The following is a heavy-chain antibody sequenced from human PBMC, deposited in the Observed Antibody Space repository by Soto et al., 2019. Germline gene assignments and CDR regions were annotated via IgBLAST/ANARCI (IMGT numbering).Heavy chain of an antibody. J-gene: IGHJ4*02. Sequence: SVKVSCKASGGTFSRYTISWVRQDPGQGLEWMGGITPIFGTANYAQKFQGRVTITADESTSTAYMELSRLRSEDTAVYYCARGWGYDSDTYYYAYWGQGPLVTVSS. CDR1: GGTFSRYT. D-gene: IGHD3-22*01. CDR2: ITPIFGTA. CDR3: ARGWGYDSDTYYYAY. V-gene: IGHV1-69*13.